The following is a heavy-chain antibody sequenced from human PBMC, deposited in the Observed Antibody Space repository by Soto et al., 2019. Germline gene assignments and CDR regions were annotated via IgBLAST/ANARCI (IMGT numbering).Heavy chain of an antibody. Sequence: QVQLVQSGTEVKKPGASVKVSCKASGYTFTSYGIHWVRQAPGQRLAWMGWINAANGDTKYSPKFQGRVTITWDTSASTAYMVLSSLRSEDTAVYYCVRRHVSATGIDWFDPWGQGTLVTVSS. V-gene: IGHV1-3*01. J-gene: IGHJ5*02. CDR3: VRRHVSATGIDWFDP. CDR2: INAANGDT. D-gene: IGHD6-13*01. CDR1: GYTFTSYG.